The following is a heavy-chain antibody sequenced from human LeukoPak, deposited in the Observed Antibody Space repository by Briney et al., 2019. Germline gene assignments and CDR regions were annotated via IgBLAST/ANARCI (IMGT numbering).Heavy chain of an antibody. CDR3: AELTSMVEQY. CDR1: GLTLSSYW. V-gene: IGHV3-74*01. Sequence: GGSLRLSCAPSGLTLSSYWMHWVRQAPGKGLVWVSRINSDGSSTRYADSVKGRFTISRDNAKNTLYLKMNSLRAEDTAVYYCAELTSMVEQYWGQGTLVTVSS. D-gene: IGHD3-10*01. CDR2: INSDGSST. J-gene: IGHJ4*02.